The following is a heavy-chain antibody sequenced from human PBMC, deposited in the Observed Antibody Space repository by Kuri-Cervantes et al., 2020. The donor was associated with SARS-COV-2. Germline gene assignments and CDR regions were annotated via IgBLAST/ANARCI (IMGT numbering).Heavy chain of an antibody. Sequence: GESLKISCAASGFTFSSYAMSWVRQAPGKGLEWVAVISYDGSNKYYADSVKGRFTISRDNSKNTLYLQMNSLRAEDTAVYYCARDTIAAAGTGWIDYWGQGTLVTVSS. V-gene: IGHV3-30-3*01. CDR1: GFTFSSYA. CDR3: ARDTIAAAGTGWIDY. CDR2: ISYDGSNK. D-gene: IGHD6-13*01. J-gene: IGHJ4*02.